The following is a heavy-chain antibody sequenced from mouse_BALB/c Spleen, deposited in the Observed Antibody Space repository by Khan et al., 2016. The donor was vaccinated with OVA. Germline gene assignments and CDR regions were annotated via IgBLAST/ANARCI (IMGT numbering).Heavy chain of an antibody. Sequence: LVKTGASVKISCKASGYSFTGYYMHWVKQSHGKSLEWLGYISCYNGATSYNPTFKGKATFTVDTSSSTAYMQFNSLTSEDSAVYYCARGDYYGSSSFAYWGQGTLVTVSA. D-gene: IGHD1-1*01. CDR3: ARGDYYGSSSFAY. CDR2: ISCYNGAT. J-gene: IGHJ3*01. V-gene: IGHV1S34*01. CDR1: GYSFTGYY.